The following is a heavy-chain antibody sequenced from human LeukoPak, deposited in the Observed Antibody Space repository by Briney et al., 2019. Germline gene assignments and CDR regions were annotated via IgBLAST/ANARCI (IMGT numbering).Heavy chain of an antibody. J-gene: IGHJ5*02. V-gene: IGHV3-74*01. D-gene: IGHD2-21*01. CDR3: ARDPGGGGAKGHNWFDP. CDR2: IKSDGSST. Sequence: GGSLRLSCAVSGFTISSYWMHWVRQAPGKGLVWVSRIKSDGSSTSYADSVKGRFTISRDNAKNTLYLQMNSLRAEDTAVYYCARDPGGGGAKGHNWFDPWGQGTLVTVSS. CDR1: GFTISSYW.